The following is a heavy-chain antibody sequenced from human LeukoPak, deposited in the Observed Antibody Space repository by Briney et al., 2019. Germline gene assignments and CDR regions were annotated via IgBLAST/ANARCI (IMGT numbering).Heavy chain of an antibody. V-gene: IGHV4-34*01. CDR1: GVAFSGYY. CDR3: ARGGLNYYDSGFDY. J-gene: IGHJ4*02. D-gene: IGHD3-22*01. CDR2: INHSGST. Sequence: SETLSLTCAVSGVAFSGYYWSWIPQPPGKGLEWIGKINHSGSTNYNPSLKSRVTISVDTSKNQFSLKLSSVTAADTAVYYCARGGLNYYDSGFDYWGQGTLVTVCS.